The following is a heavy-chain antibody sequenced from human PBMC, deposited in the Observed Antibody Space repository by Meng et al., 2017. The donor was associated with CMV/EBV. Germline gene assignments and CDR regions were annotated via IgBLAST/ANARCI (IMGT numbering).Heavy chain of an antibody. D-gene: IGHD2-2*01. V-gene: IGHV1-18*01. CDR2: ISAYNGNT. Sequence: ASVKVSCKASGYTFTSYGISWVRQAPGQGLEWMGWISAYNGNTNYAPKLQGRVTRTTDTSTSTAYMELRSLRSDDTVGYYCARAGYCSSTSCPRDEYYYYYYGMDVWGQGTTVTVSS. CDR1: GYTFTSYG. J-gene: IGHJ6*02. CDR3: ARAGYCSSTSCPRDEYYYYYYGMDV.